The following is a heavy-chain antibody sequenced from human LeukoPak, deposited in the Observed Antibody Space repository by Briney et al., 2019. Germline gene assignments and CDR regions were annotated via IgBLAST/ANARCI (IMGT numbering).Heavy chain of an antibody. CDR1: GFTFSSYW. Sequence: GGSLRLSCAASGFTFSSYWMHWVRQAPGKGLEWVSGINWNGGSTGYADSVKGRFTIPRDNAKNSLYLQMNSLRAEDTALYYCARDTRPLTGHGLGYWGQGTLVTVSS. V-gene: IGHV3-20*04. J-gene: IGHJ4*02. CDR3: ARDTRPLTGHGLGY. CDR2: INWNGGST. D-gene: IGHD3-9*01.